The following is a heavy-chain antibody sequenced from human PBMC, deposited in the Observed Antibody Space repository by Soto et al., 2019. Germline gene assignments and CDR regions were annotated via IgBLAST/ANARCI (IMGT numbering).Heavy chain of an antibody. D-gene: IGHD3-10*01. V-gene: IGHV3-23*01. J-gene: IGHJ5*02. CDR3: ARGRYYDSPQDL. CDR1: GFNFDAYA. CDR2: VTATAESA. Sequence: GGSLRLSCTPCGFNFDAYAMSWVRQAPGKGLEWVSAVTATAESAYYTDSVRGRFIITRDNSDNMLYLQMSSLRVEDTAIYFCARGRYYDSPQDLWGRGTQVTVSS.